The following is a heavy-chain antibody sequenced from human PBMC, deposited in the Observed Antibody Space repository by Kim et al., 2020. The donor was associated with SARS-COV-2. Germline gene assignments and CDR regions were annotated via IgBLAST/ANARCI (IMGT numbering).Heavy chain of an antibody. J-gene: IGHJ6*02. CDR1: GGTFSSYA. CDR3: ARAVRFLEWLDVYYYYGMDV. V-gene: IGHV1-69*13. D-gene: IGHD3-3*01. CDR2: IIPIFGTA. Sequence: SVKVSCKASGGTFSSYAISWVRQAPGQGLEWMGGIIPIFGTANYAQKFRGRVPITADESTSTAYMELSSLRSEDTAVYYCARAVRFLEWLDVYYYYGMDVWGQGATVTVYS.